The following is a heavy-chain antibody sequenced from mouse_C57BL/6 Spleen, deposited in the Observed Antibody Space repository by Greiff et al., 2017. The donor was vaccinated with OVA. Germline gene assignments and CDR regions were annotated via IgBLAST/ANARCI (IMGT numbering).Heavy chain of an antibody. CDR3: VRHADGYYVYFDV. CDR2: IRSKSNNYAT. Sequence: GGGLVQPKGSLKLSCAASGFSFNTYAMNWVRQAPGKGLEWVARIRSKSNNYATYYADSVKDRFTISRDDSESMLYLQMNNLKTEDTAMYYCVRHADGYYVYFDVWGTGTTVTVSS. D-gene: IGHD2-3*01. CDR1: GFSFNTYA. V-gene: IGHV10-1*01. J-gene: IGHJ1*03.